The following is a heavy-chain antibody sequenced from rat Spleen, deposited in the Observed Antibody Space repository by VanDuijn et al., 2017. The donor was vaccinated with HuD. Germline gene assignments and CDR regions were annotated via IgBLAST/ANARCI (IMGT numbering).Heavy chain of an antibody. CDR2: IWGDGST. J-gene: IGHJ2*01. V-gene: IGHV2-13*01. CDR3: ARHLDSGGYFDY. D-gene: IGHD1-11*01. CDR1: GFSLISYA. Sequence: QVQLKESGPDLVQSSQTLSLTCTVSGFSLISYAVNWVRQPPGKGLEWMGGIWGDGSTNFNSALKSRLSISRDTSKSQVFLKMNSLQTDDTANYFCARHLDSGGYFDYWGQGVMVTVSS.